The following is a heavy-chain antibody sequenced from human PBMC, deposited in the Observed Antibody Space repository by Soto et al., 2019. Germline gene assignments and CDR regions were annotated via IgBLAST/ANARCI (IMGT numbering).Heavy chain of an antibody. CDR3: AKGRIAVAAPFNWFDP. Sequence: GGSLRLSCAASGFTFSSYAMSWVRQAPGKGLEWVSSISGSGENTHYADSVKGRFTISRDNSKNTLSLQMNSLRVDDTAVYHCAKGRIAVAAPFNWFDPWGQGTLVTVSS. CDR2: ISGSGENT. V-gene: IGHV3-23*01. D-gene: IGHD6-19*01. CDR1: GFTFSSYA. J-gene: IGHJ5*02.